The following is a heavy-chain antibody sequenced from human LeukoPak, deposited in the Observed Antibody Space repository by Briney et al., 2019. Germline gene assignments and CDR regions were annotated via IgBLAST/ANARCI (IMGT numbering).Heavy chain of an antibody. Sequence: GGSLRLSCAASGFTVSSNYMSWVRQAPGKGLEWVSVIYSGGSTYYADSVKGRFTISRDNSKNTLFLQMNSLRGDDTAVYYCAKDGLVAGGRFDSWGQGTLVTVSS. CDR2: IYSGGST. J-gene: IGHJ4*02. CDR3: AKDGLVAGGRFDS. CDR1: GFTVSSNY. D-gene: IGHD2-15*01. V-gene: IGHV3-53*05.